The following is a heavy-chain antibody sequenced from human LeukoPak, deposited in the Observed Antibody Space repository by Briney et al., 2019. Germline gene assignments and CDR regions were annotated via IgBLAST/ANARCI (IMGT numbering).Heavy chain of an antibody. CDR2: ISGSGGST. D-gene: IGHD5-18*01. CDR1: GFTFSSYA. Sequence: GGSLRLSCAASGFTFSSYAMSWVRQAPGKGPEWVSAISGSGGSTYYADSVKGRFTISRDNSKNTLYLQMSSLRAEDTAVYYCAKDVSRIQPPRYFDYWGQGTLVTVSS. CDR3: AKDVSRIQPPRYFDY. J-gene: IGHJ4*02. V-gene: IGHV3-23*01.